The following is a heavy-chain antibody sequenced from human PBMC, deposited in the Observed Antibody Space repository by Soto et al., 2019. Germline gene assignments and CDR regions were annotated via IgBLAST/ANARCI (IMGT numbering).Heavy chain of an antibody. J-gene: IGHJ6*02. D-gene: IGHD2-21*01. CDR1: GNIFNGYG. Sequence: PGGSLRLSCAASGNIFNGYGMHWVRQPPGKGLEWVSVIRSSRSNIYYADSVKGRFTISRDNAKNSLYLQMNSLRAEDTAVYYCAIEVYGTDVWGQGTTVTVSS. V-gene: IGHV3-21*01. CDR2: IRSSRSNI. CDR3: AIEVYGTDV.